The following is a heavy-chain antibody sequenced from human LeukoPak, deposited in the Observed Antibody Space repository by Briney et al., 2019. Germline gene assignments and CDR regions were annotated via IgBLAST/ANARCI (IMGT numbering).Heavy chain of an antibody. CDR1: GFTVSSNY. V-gene: IGHV3-53*01. CDR2: IYSGGST. D-gene: IGHD1-26*01. J-gene: IGHJ4*02. CDR3: ARARSGSYYFVY. Sequence: SGGSLRLSCTASGFTVSSNYMSWVRQAPGKGLEWVSVIYSGGSTYYADSVKGRFTISRDNSRNTLYLRMNSLRAEDTAVYYCARARSGSYYFVYWGQGTLVTVSS.